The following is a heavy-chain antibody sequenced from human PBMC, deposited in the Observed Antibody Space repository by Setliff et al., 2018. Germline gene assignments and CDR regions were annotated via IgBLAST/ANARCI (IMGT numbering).Heavy chain of an antibody. CDR2: IRPNGGGT. D-gene: IGHD2-21*01. Sequence: GASVKVSCKTSGYPFIEHYVNWVRQAPGQGLEWMGWIRPNGGGTHYAQKFQGRVTMTRDTANSTVYMDLSSLTSDDTAVYFCARVTYCGGDCYSFDYWGQGTLVTVSS. CDR3: ARVTYCGGDCYSFDY. J-gene: IGHJ4*02. V-gene: IGHV1-2*02. CDR1: GYPFIEHY.